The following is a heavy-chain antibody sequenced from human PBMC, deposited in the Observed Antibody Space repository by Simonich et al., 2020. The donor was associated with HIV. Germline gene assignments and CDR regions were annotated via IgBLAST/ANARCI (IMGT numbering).Heavy chain of an antibody. D-gene: IGHD3-22*01. V-gene: IGHV4-38-2*01. CDR1: GYSISSGYY. Sequence: QVQLQESGPGLVKPSETLSLTCAVSGYSISSGYYWGWIRQPPGKGLEWIGNIYYSGRTYYDPCLKRRVTISVDTSKNQFSLKLSSVTVADTAVYYCARNGFYYDSSGYCLFDYWGQGTLVTVSS. J-gene: IGHJ4*02. CDR3: ARNGFYYDSSGYCLFDY. CDR2: IYYSGRT.